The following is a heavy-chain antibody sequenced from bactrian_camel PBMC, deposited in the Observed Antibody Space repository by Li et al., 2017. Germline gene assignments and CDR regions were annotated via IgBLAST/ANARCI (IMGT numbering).Heavy chain of an antibody. CDR1: GYTAGRHC. Sequence: QLVESGGGSVRTGGSLRLSCEASGYTAGRHCMAWFRQAPGKERETVASIRTGYPFTSDHHDSVKGRFTISQDNAKNAVYLQMGNLQPEDTAMYFCAMSFQLPCLGRDERAYDSWGQGTQVTVS. CDR3: AMSFQLPCLGRDERAYDS. V-gene: IGHV3S25*01. CDR2: IRTGYPFTS. D-gene: IGHD1*01. J-gene: IGHJ6*01.